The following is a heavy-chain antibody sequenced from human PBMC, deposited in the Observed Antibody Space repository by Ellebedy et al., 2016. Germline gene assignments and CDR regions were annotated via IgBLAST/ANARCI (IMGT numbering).Heavy chain of an antibody. J-gene: IGHJ6*02. V-gene: IGHV3-11*05. CDR1: GFTFSDYY. D-gene: IGHD1-26*01. CDR3: AREGEIVGATTSSYGMDV. CDR2: ISSSSSYT. Sequence: GESLKISXAASGFTFSDYYMSWIRQAPGKGLEWVSYISSSSSYTNYADSVKGRFTISRDNAKNSLYLQMNSLRAEDTAVYYCAREGEIVGATTSSYGMDVWGQGTTVTVSS.